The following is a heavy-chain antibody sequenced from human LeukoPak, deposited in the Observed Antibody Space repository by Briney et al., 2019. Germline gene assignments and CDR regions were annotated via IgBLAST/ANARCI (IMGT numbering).Heavy chain of an antibody. Sequence: GGPLRLSCSASGFTFSSYGMHWVRQAPGKGLEWVAVMSNDGSNKDYADSVKGRFTISRDNSKNTLYLQMNSLRAEDTAMYFCAKEGWDNWGNAFDIWGQGTMVTVSS. CDR2: MSNDGSNK. V-gene: IGHV3-30*18. D-gene: IGHD7-27*01. CDR1: GFTFSSYG. J-gene: IGHJ3*02. CDR3: AKEGWDNWGNAFDI.